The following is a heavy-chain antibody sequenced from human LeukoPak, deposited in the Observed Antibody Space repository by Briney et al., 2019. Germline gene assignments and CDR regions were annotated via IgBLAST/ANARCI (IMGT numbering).Heavy chain of an antibody. V-gene: IGHV1-69*13. D-gene: IGHD2-2*01. CDR3: ARGTVVPAAGPGRYDHYVMDV. J-gene: IGHJ6*02. CDR2: IIPIFGTA. Sequence: SVKVSCKASGGTFRSYVISWVRQAPGQGLEWMGGIIPIFGTANYAQKFQGRVTITADESTSTAYMELSSLRSEDTAVYYCARGTVVPAAGPGRYDHYVMDVWGQGTTVTVS. CDR1: GGTFRSYV.